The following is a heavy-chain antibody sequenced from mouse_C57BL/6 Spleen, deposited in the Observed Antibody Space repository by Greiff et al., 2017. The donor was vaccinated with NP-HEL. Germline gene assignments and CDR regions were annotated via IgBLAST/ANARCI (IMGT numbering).Heavy chain of an antibody. Sequence: QVQLQQSGAELVKPGASVKMSCKASGYTFTTYPLEWMKQNHGKSLEWIGNFHPYNDDTKYNEKFKGKATLTVVKYSCTVYLELSRITSDDSAVYYSARSGTCYAMVYWGQRTSVTVSS. V-gene: IGHV1-47*01. CDR2: FHPYNDDT. CDR3: ARSGTCYAMVY. J-gene: IGHJ4*01. D-gene: IGHD4-1*01. CDR1: GYTFTTYP.